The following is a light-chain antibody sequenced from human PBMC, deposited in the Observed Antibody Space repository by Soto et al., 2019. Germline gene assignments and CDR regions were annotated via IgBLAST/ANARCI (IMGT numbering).Light chain of an antibody. CDR2: GAS. Sequence: ETLMTQSPATLSVSPGERATLSRRASQSVSNDFLAWYQQKPGQAPRLLIYGASTRATDVPDRFSGSGSGADFTLSISRLEPEDFAVYYCQQYGSSPPRTFGQGTKVDIK. V-gene: IGKV3-20*01. CDR3: QQYGSSPPRT. J-gene: IGKJ1*01. CDR1: QSVSNDF.